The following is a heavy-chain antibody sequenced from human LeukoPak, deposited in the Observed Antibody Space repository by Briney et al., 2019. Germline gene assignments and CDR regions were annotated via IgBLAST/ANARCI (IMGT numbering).Heavy chain of an antibody. CDR3: ARGNAYNWRFDF. Sequence: PSETLSLTCSXXXXSXSSYYWNWIRQTPGKGLQWIGYTHYSGSTNYNPSLKSRVSISVDTSKNQFSLKLSSVTAADTALYYCARGNAYNWRFDFWGQGTLVTVSS. CDR2: THYSGST. J-gene: IGHJ4*02. V-gene: IGHV4-59*01. D-gene: IGHD1-1*01. CDR1: XXSXSSYY.